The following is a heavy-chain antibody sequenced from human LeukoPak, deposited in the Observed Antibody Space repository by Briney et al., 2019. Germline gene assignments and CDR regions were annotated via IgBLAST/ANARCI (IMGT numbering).Heavy chain of an antibody. V-gene: IGHV3-53*01. CDR3: VRLTWLFTADVSQTGFEY. D-gene: IGHD2-8*02. CDR2: IYSGGST. Sequence: GGSLRLSCAASGFTVSSNYMSWVRQAPGKGLEWVSIIYSGGSTYYADSVKGRFTISRGSSKNTVYLQMNSLKAEDTAVYFCVRLTWLFTADVSQTGFEYWGRGTLVAVSA. CDR1: GFTVSSNY. J-gene: IGHJ4*02.